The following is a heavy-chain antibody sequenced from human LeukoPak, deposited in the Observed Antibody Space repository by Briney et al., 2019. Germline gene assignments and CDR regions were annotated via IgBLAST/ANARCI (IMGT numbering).Heavy chain of an antibody. J-gene: IGHJ4*02. CDR2: IKGDGIST. Sequence: GTLRLSCAASGFDFSSNWMHWVRHAPGQGLVWVSRIKGDGISTNYADSVKGRFTISRDIAKNTLYLQMNSLRAEDTGVYYCAKDHYWSIDYWGRGTLVTVSS. CDR3: AKDHYWSIDY. CDR1: GFDFSSNW. V-gene: IGHV3-74*01. D-gene: IGHD3-3*01.